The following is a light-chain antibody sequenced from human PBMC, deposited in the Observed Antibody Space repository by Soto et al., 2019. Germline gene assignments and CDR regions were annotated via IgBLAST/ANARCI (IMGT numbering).Light chain of an antibody. J-gene: IGKJ2*01. CDR2: GAS. CDR3: QQYGSSPPYT. V-gene: IGKV3-20*01. Sequence: EIVLTQSAGILSLSPGERATLSCRASQSVSSSYLAWYQQKPGQAPRLLIYGASSRATGIPDRFSGSGSGTDFTLTISRLEPEDFAVYYCQQYGSSPPYTFGQGTKLEIK. CDR1: QSVSSSY.